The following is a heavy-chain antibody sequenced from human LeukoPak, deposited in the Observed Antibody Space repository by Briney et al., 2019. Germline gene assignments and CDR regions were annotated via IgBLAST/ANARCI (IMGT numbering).Heavy chain of an antibody. CDR1: GYTFTNYI. Sequence: GASVKVSCKASGYTFTNYIISWVRQAPGQGLEWMGWISAYSGNTNYAQKLQGRVTMTTDTSTATAYMELRSLRSDDTAVYYCARGGNYFRFDPWGQGTLVTVSS. CDR2: ISAYSGNT. V-gene: IGHV1-18*01. J-gene: IGHJ5*02. D-gene: IGHD1-26*01. CDR3: ARGGNYFRFDP.